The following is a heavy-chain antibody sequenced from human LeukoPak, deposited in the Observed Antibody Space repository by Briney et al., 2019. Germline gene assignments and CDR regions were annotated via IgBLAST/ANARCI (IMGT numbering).Heavy chain of an antibody. V-gene: IGHV4-39*07. CDR3: ARDFSSSSSVYYYYYMDV. Sequence: TSETLSLTCTVSGDSITSGSYYWGWVRQPPGKGLEWLGTIYYRGTTYYNPSLKSRVTISVDTSKNQFSLRLNSVTAADTAVYYCARDFSSSSSVYYYYYMDVWGKGTSVTVSS. CDR2: IYYRGTT. CDR1: GDSITSGSYY. D-gene: IGHD6-6*01. J-gene: IGHJ6*03.